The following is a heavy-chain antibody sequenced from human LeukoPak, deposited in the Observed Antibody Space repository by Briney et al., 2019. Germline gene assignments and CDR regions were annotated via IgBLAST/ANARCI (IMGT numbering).Heavy chain of an antibody. V-gene: IGHV4-61*08. CDR3: ARLSTRGYCDSSGYSLLY. Sequence: SETLSLTCTVSGGSISSGGYYWSWIRQPPGKGLEWIGYIYYSGSTNYNPSLKSRVTISVDTSKNQFSLKLSSVTAADTAVYYCARLSTRGYCDSSGYSLLYWGQGTLVTVSS. CDR2: IYYSGST. CDR1: GGSISSGGYY. D-gene: IGHD3-22*01. J-gene: IGHJ4*02.